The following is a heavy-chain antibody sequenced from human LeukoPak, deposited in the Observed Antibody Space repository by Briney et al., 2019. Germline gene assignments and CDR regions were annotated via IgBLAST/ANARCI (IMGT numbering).Heavy chain of an antibody. V-gene: IGHV3-66*01. CDR2: IYSGGST. Sequence: GGSLRLSCAASEFSVGSNYMNWVRLAPGKGLEWVSVIYSGGSTYYADSVKGRFTISRDNSKNTMHLQMNSLRAEDTAVYYCARGHYYGSGSYDAFDIWGQGTMVTVSS. J-gene: IGHJ3*02. D-gene: IGHD3-10*01. CDR3: ARGHYYGSGSYDAFDI. CDR1: EFSVGSNY.